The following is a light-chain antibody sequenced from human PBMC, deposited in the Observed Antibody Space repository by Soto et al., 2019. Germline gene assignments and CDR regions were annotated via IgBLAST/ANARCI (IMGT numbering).Light chain of an antibody. CDR3: QKYGSSPPYT. CDR1: HSVSSSY. V-gene: IGKV3-20*01. J-gene: IGKJ2*01. Sequence: EIVLTQSPGTLSLSPGERATLSCRASHSVSSSYLAWYQQKPGQAPRLLIYGAFSRATGIPDRFSGSGSGTDFTLTISRLEPEDIAVYYCQKYGSSPPYTFGQGTKLEIK. CDR2: GAF.